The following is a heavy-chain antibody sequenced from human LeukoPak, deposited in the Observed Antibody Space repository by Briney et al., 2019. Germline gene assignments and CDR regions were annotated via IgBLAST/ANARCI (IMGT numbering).Heavy chain of an antibody. CDR2: INTFGTTA. CDR1: GFTFSSYW. Sequence: GGSLRLSCAVSGFTFSSYWMNWVRQVPGKGLVWVSHINTFGTTATYADSVKGRFTISRDNANNTLYLQMNSLRVEDTTVYYCVRNNSYKFYYWGQVALVTVSS. J-gene: IGHJ4*02. CDR3: VRNNSYKFYY. D-gene: IGHD5-24*01. V-gene: IGHV3-74*01.